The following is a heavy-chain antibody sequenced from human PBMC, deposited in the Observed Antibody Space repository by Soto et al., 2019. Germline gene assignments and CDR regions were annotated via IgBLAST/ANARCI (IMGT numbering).Heavy chain of an antibody. D-gene: IGHD1-26*01. J-gene: IGHJ6*03. V-gene: IGHV1-18*01. CDR3: ARIVPLQLLRYYYYYYIDV. Sequence: ASVKVSCKASGYMFANYGISWVRQAPGQGLEWKGWISAYNGNTHYAQKFQDRVTMTTDTSTSTAYMELRSLRSDDTAVYFCARIVPLQLLRYYYYYYIDVRAKRTTVTGSS. CDR1: GYMFANYG. CDR2: ISAYNGNT.